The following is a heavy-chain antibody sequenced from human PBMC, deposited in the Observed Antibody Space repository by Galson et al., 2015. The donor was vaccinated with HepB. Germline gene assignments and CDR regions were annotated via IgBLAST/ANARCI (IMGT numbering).Heavy chain of an antibody. Sequence: SLRLSCAASGFTFSSYAMSWVRQAPGKGLEWVSAISGSGGSTYYADSVKGRFTISRDNSKNTLYLQMNSLRAEDTAVYYCAKGGVVAVGIAAAGTWFDPWGQGTLVTVSS. CDR1: GFTFSSYA. J-gene: IGHJ5*02. CDR2: ISGSGGST. V-gene: IGHV3-23*01. CDR3: AKGGVVAVGIAAAGTWFDP. D-gene: IGHD6-13*01.